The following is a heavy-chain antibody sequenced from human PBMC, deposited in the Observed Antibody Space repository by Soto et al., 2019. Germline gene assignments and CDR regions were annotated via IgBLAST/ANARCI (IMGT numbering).Heavy chain of an antibody. CDR1: GFTFSSYW. CDR2: IKRDGNEK. D-gene: IGHD2-15*01. V-gene: IGHV3-7*01. Sequence: GGSLRLSCAASGFTFSSYWMSWVRQAPGKGLEWVANIKRDGNEKNYVDSVKGRFTISRDNAENSLYLQMNGLRAEDTAVYYCARDLGYCSGGSCYSVYDYWGQGTLVTVSS. CDR3: ARDLGYCSGGSCYSVYDY. J-gene: IGHJ4*02.